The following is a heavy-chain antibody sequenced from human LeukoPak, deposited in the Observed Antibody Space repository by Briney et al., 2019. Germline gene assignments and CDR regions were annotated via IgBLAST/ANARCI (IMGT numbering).Heavy chain of an antibody. V-gene: IGHV3-7*05. CDR1: GFTFSSYW. Sequence: GGSLRLSCAASGFTFSSYWMSWVRQAPGKGLEWVANIKHDGSETYYVDSVKGRFSTSRDNAKNSLDLQMHSLRDEDTAVYFCARGGSTFGCWGRGTLVTVSS. CDR2: IKHDGSET. J-gene: IGHJ4*02. D-gene: IGHD1-26*01. CDR3: ARGGSTFGC.